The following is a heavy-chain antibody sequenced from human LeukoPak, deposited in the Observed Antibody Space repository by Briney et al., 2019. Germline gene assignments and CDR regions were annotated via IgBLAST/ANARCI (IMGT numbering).Heavy chain of an antibody. J-gene: IGHJ4*02. V-gene: IGHV1-18*01. CDR3: ARDTIDYGGKLYYFDY. Sequence: GASVKVSCKASGYTFTSYGISWVRQAPGQGLEWMGWISAYNGNTNYAQKLQGRVTMTTDTATSTAYMELRSLRSDDTAVYHCARDTIDYGGKLYYFDYWGQGTLVTVSS. D-gene: IGHD4-23*01. CDR2: ISAYNGNT. CDR1: GYTFTSYG.